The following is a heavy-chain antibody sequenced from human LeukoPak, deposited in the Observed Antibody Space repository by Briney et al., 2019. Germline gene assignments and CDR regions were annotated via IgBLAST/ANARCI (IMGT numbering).Heavy chain of an antibody. CDR1: GYSISSGYY. J-gene: IGHJ5*02. Sequence: PSETLSLTCTVSGYSISSGYYWGWIRQPPGKGLEWIGSIYHSGGTYYNPSLKSRVTISVDTSKNQFSLKLSSVTAADTAVYYCARVQSRLSWFDPWGQGTLVTVSS. V-gene: IGHV4-38-2*02. CDR3: ARVQSRLSWFDP. CDR2: IYHSGGT.